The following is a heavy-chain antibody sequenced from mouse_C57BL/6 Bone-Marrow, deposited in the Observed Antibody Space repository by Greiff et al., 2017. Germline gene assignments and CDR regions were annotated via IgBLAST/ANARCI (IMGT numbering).Heavy chain of an antibody. CDR1: GYTFTDYN. J-gene: IGHJ3*01. CDR2: INPNNGGT. D-gene: IGHD1-1*01. Sequence: EVMLVESGPELVKPGASVKIPCKASGYTFTDYNMDWVKQSHGKSLEWIGDINPNNGGTIYNQKFKGKATLTVDKSSSTAYMELRSLTSEDTAVYYCARQGYYYGSSAWFAYWGQGTLVTVSA. V-gene: IGHV1-18*01. CDR3: ARQGYYYGSSAWFAY.